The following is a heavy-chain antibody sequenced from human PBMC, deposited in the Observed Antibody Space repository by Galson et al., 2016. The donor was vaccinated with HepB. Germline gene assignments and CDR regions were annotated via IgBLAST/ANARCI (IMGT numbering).Heavy chain of an antibody. V-gene: IGHV3-48*03. CDR2: ISSSGNTI. Sequence: SLRLSCAASGFTFSSYEMNWVRQAPGKGLEWVSYISSSGNTIYYADSVKGRFTITRDNAKNSLYRQMNSLNAVDTAVYYCPSYPGYFPGNWGQGTLVTVSS. CDR1: GFTFSSYE. D-gene: IGHD3-9*01. CDR3: PSYPGYFPGN. J-gene: IGHJ4*02.